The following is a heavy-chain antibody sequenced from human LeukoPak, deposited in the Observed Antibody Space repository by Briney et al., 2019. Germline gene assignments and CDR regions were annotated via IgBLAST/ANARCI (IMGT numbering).Heavy chain of an antibody. D-gene: IGHD4-23*01. V-gene: IGHV4-34*01. Sequence: PSETLSLTCAVYGGSFSGYYWNWIRQPPGKGLEWIGEINHGGSTNYNPSLKSRVTISVDTSKNQFSLKLNSVTAADTAVYYCATRPTPPYYYYMDVWGKGTTVTVSS. CDR2: INHGGST. J-gene: IGHJ6*03. CDR1: GGSFSGYY. CDR3: ATRPTPPYYYYMDV.